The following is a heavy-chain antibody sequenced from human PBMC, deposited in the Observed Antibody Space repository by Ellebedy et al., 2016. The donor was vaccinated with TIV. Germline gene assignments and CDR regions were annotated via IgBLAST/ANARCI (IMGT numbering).Heavy chain of an antibody. V-gene: IGHV3-21*01. CDR1: GFTFSSYS. CDR3: ARVGGEYYYYYYYMDV. J-gene: IGHJ6*03. Sequence: GESLKISXEASGFTFSSYSMNWVRQAPGKGLEWVSSISSSSSYIYYADSVKGRFTISRDNAKNSLYLQMNSLRAEDTAVYYCARVGGEYYYYYYYMDVWGKGTTVTVSS. D-gene: IGHD4-23*01. CDR2: ISSSSSYI.